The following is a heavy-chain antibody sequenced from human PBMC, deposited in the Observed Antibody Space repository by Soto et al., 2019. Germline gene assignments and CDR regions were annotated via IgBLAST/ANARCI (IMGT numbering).Heavy chain of an antibody. V-gene: IGHV1-69*13. CDR1: GGTFSSYA. J-gene: IGHJ6*02. CDR3: ASCAYYDILTGPHYYGMDV. CDR2: IIPIFGTA. D-gene: IGHD3-9*01. Sequence: SEKVSCKASGGTFSSYAISWVRQAPGQGLEWMGGIIPIFGTANYAQKFQGRVTITADESTSTAYMELSSLRSEDTAVYYCASCAYYDILTGPHYYGMDVWGQGTTVTVSS.